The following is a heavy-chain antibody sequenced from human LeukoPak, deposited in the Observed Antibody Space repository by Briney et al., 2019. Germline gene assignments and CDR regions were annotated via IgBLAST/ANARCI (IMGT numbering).Heavy chain of an antibody. CDR3: ARTDLNYYMDV. Sequence: SETLSLTCTVSGGSINSGSYYWSWIRQPAGKGLEWIGHIYTSGSTNYNPSLKSRVTISVDTSKIQFSLKLSSVTAADTAVYYCARTDLNYYMDVWGKGTTVTISS. J-gene: IGHJ6*03. CDR1: GGSINSGSYY. V-gene: IGHV4-61*09. CDR2: IYTSGST.